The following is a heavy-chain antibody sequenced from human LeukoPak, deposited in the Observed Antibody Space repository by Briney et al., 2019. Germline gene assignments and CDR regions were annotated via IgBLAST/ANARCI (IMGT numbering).Heavy chain of an antibody. J-gene: IGHJ6*02. CDR2: ISYDGSNK. CDR3: ARDLMDYDVSTGLHHYYMDV. D-gene: IGHD3-9*01. Sequence: GGSLRLSCAASGFTFSSYGMHWVRQAPGKGLEWVAVISYDGSNKYYADSVRGRFTISRDNAKNTLYLQMNTLRVEDTAVYHCARDLMDYDVSTGLHHYYMDVWGQGTTVTVSS. CDR1: GFTFSSYG. V-gene: IGHV3-30*12.